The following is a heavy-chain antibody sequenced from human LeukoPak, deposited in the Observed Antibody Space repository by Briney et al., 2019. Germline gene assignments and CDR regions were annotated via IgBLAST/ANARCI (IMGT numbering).Heavy chain of an antibody. Sequence: GGSPRLSCAASGFIFDDYAMHWVRQAPGEGLEWVSLISGDGGRTYYTDSVKGRFTISRDNSKRSLYLQMNSLRTEDTALYYCTKNGGYSDAFDIWGQGTMVTVSS. CDR2: ISGDGGRT. D-gene: IGHD3-10*01. J-gene: IGHJ3*02. CDR3: TKNGGYSDAFDI. V-gene: IGHV3-43*02. CDR1: GFIFDDYA.